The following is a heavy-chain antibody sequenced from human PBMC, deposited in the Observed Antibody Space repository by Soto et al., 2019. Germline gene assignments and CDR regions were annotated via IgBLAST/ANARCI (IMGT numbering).Heavy chain of an antibody. J-gene: IGHJ4*02. CDR1: RFTFSSYS. Sequence: EVQLVESGGGLVQPGGSLRLSCAASRFTFSSYSMNWVRQAPGKGLEWVSYISSSSSTIYYADSVKGRFTISRDNAKNSLYLQMNSLRAEDTAVYYCARSTYSSSSYWGQGTLVTVSS. CDR3: ARSTYSSSSY. CDR2: ISSSSSTI. D-gene: IGHD6-13*01. V-gene: IGHV3-48*01.